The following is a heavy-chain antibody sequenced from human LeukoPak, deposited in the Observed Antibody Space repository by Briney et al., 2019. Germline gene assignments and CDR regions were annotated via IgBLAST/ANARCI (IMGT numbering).Heavy chain of an antibody. V-gene: IGHV1-46*01. CDR3: ARVHYYDSSGYYPTFDY. CDR1: GYTFTSYY. D-gene: IGHD3-22*01. CDR2: INPSGGST. Sequence: ASVKVSCKASGYTFTSYYMHWVRQAPGQGLEWMGIINPSGGSTSYAQKFQGRVTMTRDTSTSTVYMELSSLRSEDTAVYYCARVHYYDSSGYYPTFDYWGQGTLVTVSS. J-gene: IGHJ4*02.